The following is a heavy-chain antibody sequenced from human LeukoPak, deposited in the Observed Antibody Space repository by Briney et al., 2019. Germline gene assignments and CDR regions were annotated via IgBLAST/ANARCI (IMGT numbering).Heavy chain of an antibody. CDR2: ISRSSSYI. V-gene: IGHV3-21*01. J-gene: IGHJ6*03. CDR3: AAGYGGNFYYYYMDV. D-gene: IGHD4-23*01. Sequence: GGSLRLSCAASGFTFSSYSMNWVRQAPGKGLEWVSSISRSSSYIYYADSVKGRFTISRDNAKNSLYLQMNSLRAEDTAVYYCAAGYGGNFYYYYMDVWGKGTTVTVSS. CDR1: GFTFSSYS.